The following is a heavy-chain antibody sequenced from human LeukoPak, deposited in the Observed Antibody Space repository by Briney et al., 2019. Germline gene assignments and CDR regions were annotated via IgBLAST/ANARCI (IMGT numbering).Heavy chain of an antibody. D-gene: IGHD3-10*01. CDR1: GFTYSTYG. CDR3: ARDMEAKVRGVTKSHYYYYGMDV. Sequence: GSSQRLSCAASGFTYSTYGMHWVRQAPGKGLQWLAFIWYDGSNKYFADSVKGRFTISRDNSMNTVYLQMNSLRAEDTAVYYCARDMEAKVRGVTKSHYYYYGMDVWGQGTTVTVSS. CDR2: IWYDGSNK. J-gene: IGHJ6*02. V-gene: IGHV3-33*01.